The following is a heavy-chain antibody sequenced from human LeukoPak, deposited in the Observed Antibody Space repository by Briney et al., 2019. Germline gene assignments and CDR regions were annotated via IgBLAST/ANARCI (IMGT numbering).Heavy chain of an antibody. D-gene: IGHD2-2*01. Sequence: SETLSLTCTVSGGSTSSGGYYWSWIRQHPGKGLEWIGYIYYSGSTYYNPSLKSRVTISVDTSKNQFSLKLSSVTAADTAVYYCARDRLDCSSTSCQRWFDPWGQGTLVTVSS. V-gene: IGHV4-31*03. CDR1: GGSTSSGGYY. CDR2: IYYSGST. CDR3: ARDRLDCSSTSCQRWFDP. J-gene: IGHJ5*02.